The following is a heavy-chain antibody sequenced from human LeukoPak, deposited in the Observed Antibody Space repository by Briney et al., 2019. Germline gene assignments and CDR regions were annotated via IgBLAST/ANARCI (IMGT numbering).Heavy chain of an antibody. CDR2: IYSGGST. CDR3: AKDLKYGGYGFSSHFDS. J-gene: IGHJ4*02. D-gene: IGHD5-12*01. Sequence: GGSLRLSCAASEFSVGSNYMTWVRQAPGKGLEWVSLIYSGGSTYYADSVKGRFTISRDNAKNSVYLQMSSLTPADTALYYCAKDLKYGGYGFSSHFDSWGQGTLVTVFS. V-gene: IGHV3-53*05. CDR1: EFSVGSNY.